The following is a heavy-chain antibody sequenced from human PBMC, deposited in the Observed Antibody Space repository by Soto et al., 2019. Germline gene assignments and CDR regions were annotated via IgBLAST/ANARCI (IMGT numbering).Heavy chain of an antibody. V-gene: IGHV3-23*01. CDR2: ISGSGGST. D-gene: IGHD6-19*01. CDR1: GFTFSSYA. CDR3: AKGGGPYSSGWYFDY. Sequence: EVQLLESGGGLVQPGGSLRLSCAASGFTFSSYAMSWVRQAPGKGLEWVSAISGSGGSTYYADSVKGRFTISRDNSKNTLYLQMNRLRAEDTAVYYCAKGGGPYSSGWYFDYWGQGTLVTVPS. J-gene: IGHJ4*02.